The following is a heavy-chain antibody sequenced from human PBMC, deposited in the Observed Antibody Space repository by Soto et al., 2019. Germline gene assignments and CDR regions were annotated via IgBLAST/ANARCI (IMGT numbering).Heavy chain of an antibody. CDR3: ARGPPRLTGTVFDY. CDR1: GGTFSSYA. V-gene: IGHV1-69*13. CDR2: IIPIFGTA. Sequence: EASVKVSCKASGGTFSSYAISWVRQAPGQGLEWMGGIIPIFGTANYAQKFQGRVTITADESTSTAYMELSSLRSEDTAVYYCARGPPRLTGTVFDYWGQGTLVTVSS. J-gene: IGHJ4*02. D-gene: IGHD1-20*01.